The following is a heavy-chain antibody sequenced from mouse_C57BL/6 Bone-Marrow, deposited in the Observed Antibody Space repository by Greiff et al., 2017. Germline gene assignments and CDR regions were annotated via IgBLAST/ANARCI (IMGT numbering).Heavy chain of an antibody. CDR3: ARYPLYAMDY. J-gene: IGHJ4*01. Sequence: QVQLQQSGAELARPGASVKLSCKASGYTFTSYGISWVKQRTGQGLEWIGEIYPRSGNPYYNEKFKGKATLTADKSSSTAYMELRSLTSEDSAVYFCARYPLYAMDYWGQGTSVIVSS. CDR2: IYPRSGNP. V-gene: IGHV1-81*01. CDR1: GYTFTSYG.